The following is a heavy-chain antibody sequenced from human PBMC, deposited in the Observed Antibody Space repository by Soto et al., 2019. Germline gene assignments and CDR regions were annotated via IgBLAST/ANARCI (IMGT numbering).Heavy chain of an antibody. CDR3: ARSGLKEYYLDY. D-gene: IGHD1-26*01. Sequence: ASVNVSCKTSGHTFTSYYIHWVRQAPGQGLEWMGIINPSGGSTTYAQRFQGRVTMSSDTSTSTVYMELSSLRSEDTAVYYCARSGLKEYYLDYWGQGTLVTVSS. J-gene: IGHJ4*02. CDR2: INPSGGST. CDR1: GHTFTSYY. V-gene: IGHV1-46*01.